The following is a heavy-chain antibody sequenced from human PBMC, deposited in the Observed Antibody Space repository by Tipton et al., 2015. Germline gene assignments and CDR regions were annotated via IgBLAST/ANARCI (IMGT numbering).Heavy chain of an antibody. CDR3: ARVAWAEVGATAFDF. D-gene: IGHD1-26*01. J-gene: IGHJ4*02. CDR2: ISGSGGST. V-gene: IGHV3-23*01. Sequence: LSLTCAVSGDSISSINWWSWVRQPPGKGLQWVSAISGSGGSTYSADSVRGRFTISRDNSENTLYLQMNSLRAEDTAVYYCARVAWAEVGATAFDFWGQGTLVTVSS. CDR1: GDSISSINW.